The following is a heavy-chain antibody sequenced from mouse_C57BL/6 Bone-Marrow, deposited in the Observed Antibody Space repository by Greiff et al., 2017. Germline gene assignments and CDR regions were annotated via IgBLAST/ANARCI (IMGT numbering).Heavy chain of an antibody. V-gene: IGHV5-17*01. D-gene: IGHD1-1*01. J-gene: IGHJ3*01. CDR3: ARRPLYYGSSPAWFAY. CDR2: ISSGSSTI. Sequence: EAQGVESGGGLVKPGGSLKLSCAASGFTFSDYGMHWVRQAPEKGLEWVAYISSGSSTIYYADTVKGRFTISRDNAKNTLFLQMTSLRSEDTAMYYCARRPLYYGSSPAWFAYWGQGTLVTVSA. CDR1: GFTFSDYG.